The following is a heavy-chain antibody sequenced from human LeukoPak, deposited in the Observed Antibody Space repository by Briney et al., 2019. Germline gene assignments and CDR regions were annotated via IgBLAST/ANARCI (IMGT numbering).Heavy chain of an antibody. D-gene: IGHD6-25*01. CDR3: ARVAETPYYYYYGMDV. V-gene: IGHV3-11*06. J-gene: IGHJ6*02. CDR1: GFTFSDYY. CDR2: ISSSSSYT. Sequence: GGSLRLSCAASGFTFSDYYMSWIRQAPGKGLEWVSYISSSSSYTNYADSVKGRFTISRDNAKNSLYLQMNSLRAEDTAVYYCARVAETPYYYYYGMDVWGQGTTVTVSS.